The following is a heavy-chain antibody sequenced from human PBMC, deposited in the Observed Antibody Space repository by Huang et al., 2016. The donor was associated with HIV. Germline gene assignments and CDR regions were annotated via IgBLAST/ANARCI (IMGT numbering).Heavy chain of an antibody. J-gene: IGHJ4*02. Sequence: EVQLVESGGGLVQPGGSLRLSCAASGLTFSSYWMHWVRQAPGKGLECGSRINSDGRSTSYADSVKGRFTISRDNAKNTLYLQMNSLRAEDTSVYYCARDGVMLDYWGQGTLVTVSS. V-gene: IGHV3-74*01. CDR3: ARDGVMLDY. CDR2: INSDGRST. CDR1: GLTFSSYW. D-gene: IGHD3-16*01.